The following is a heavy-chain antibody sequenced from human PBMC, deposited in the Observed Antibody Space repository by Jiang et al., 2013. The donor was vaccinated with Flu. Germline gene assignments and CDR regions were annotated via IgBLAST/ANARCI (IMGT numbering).Heavy chain of an antibody. J-gene: IGHJ6*02. CDR3: ARFPYCTNGVCYPYGMDV. CDR1: GDSVSSNSAA. Sequence: SQTLSLTCAISGDSVSSNSAAWNWIRQSPSRGLEWLGRTYYRSKWYNDYAVSVKSRITINPDTSKNQFSLQLNSVTPEDTAVYYCARFPYCTNGVCYPYGMDVWGQGTTVTVSS. D-gene: IGHD2-8*01. V-gene: IGHV6-1*01. CDR2: TYYRSKWYN.